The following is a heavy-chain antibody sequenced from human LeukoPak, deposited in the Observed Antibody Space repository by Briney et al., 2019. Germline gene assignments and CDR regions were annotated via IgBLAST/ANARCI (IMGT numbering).Heavy chain of an antibody. CDR1: VFTFSSYW. Sequence: GGALRLSCAASVFTFSSYWRSGGRQAPGEGRGWGANIKQEGGEKYYVGSVKGRFTISRDNAKKSLYLKMNRVRDEDMAVYSCARIRSEMGEDDYWGQGTLVTVSS. CDR2: IKQEGGEK. CDR3: ARIRSEMGEDDY. D-gene: IGHD3-16*01. J-gene: IGHJ4*02. V-gene: IGHV3-7*01.